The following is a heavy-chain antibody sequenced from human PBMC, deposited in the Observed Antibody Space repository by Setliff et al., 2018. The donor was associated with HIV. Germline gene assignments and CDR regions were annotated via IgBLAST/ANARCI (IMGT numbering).Heavy chain of an antibody. V-gene: IGHV4-59*01. CDR1: AVSIGGYS. J-gene: IGHJ3*01. Sequence: PSETLSLTCTVSAVSIGGYSWSWIRQSPGKGLEWIGSIYFTGSSDNNPSLKSRVTLSVDTSKHQFSLKLSSVTAADTAVYYCARVQMAYAAFDVWGQGTMVTVSS. CDR3: ARVQMAYAAFDV. CDR2: IYFTGSS. D-gene: IGHD4-17*01.